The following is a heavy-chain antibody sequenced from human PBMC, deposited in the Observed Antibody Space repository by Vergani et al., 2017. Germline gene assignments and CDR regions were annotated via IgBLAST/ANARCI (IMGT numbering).Heavy chain of an antibody. CDR3: ARVNTMVRGGLNPYFDY. CDR1: GGSFSGYY. V-gene: IGHV4-34*01. CDR2: IYYSGST. J-gene: IGHJ4*02. Sequence: QVQLQQWGAGLLKPSETLSFTCAVYGGSFSGYYWGWIRQPPGKGLEWIGSIYYSGSTYYNPSLKSRVTISVDTSKNQFSLKLSSVTAADTAVYYCARVNTMVRGGLNPYFDYWGQGTLVTVSS. D-gene: IGHD3-10*01.